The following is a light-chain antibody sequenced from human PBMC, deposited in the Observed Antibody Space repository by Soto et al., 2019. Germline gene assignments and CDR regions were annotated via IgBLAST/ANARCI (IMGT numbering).Light chain of an antibody. CDR3: QHYNDWRWT. Sequence: EIVMTQSPATLSVSPGEGATLSCRASQSISSKLAWYQQKPGQAHRLLIYGASTRATGVPARFSGSGSGTEFTLTISSLQSEDLAVYYCQHYNDWRWTFGQGTKVEIK. CDR1: QSISSK. V-gene: IGKV3-15*01. CDR2: GAS. J-gene: IGKJ1*01.